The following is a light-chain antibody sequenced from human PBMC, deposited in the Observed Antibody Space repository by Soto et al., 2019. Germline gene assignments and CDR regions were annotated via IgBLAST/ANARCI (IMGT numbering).Light chain of an antibody. V-gene: IGKV3-20*01. CDR1: QSVSSY. CDR3: QQYGSSPQA. CDR2: DAS. J-gene: IGKJ5*01. Sequence: VLTQSPATLSVSPGDSATLSCRASQSVSSYLAWYQQKPGQAPRLLIYDASNRATGIPDRFSGSGSGTDLTLTISRLEPEDFAVYYCQQYGSSPQACGQGTRLEIK.